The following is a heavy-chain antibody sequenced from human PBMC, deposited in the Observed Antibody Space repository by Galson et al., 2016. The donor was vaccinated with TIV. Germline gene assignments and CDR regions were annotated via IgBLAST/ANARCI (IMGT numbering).Heavy chain of an antibody. CDR2: LRYDGSDI. Sequence: SLRLSCAASGFTFRSFGMHWVRQAPGKGLEWLAFLRYDGSDIVYTESVKGRFTISRDNGKDTLYLQMNSLRAEDTARYYCARGGYGNHFWGQGTLVTVSS. CDR3: ARGGYGNHF. J-gene: IGHJ4*02. D-gene: IGHD1-14*01. CDR1: GFTFRSFG. V-gene: IGHV3-30*02.